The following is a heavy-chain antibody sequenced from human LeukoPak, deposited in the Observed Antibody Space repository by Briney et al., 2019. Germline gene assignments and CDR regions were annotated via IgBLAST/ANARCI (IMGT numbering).Heavy chain of an antibody. CDR3: ARDLIDYYDSTGLVDY. CDR1: GYTFTGYY. J-gene: IGHJ4*02. CDR2: INPNSGGT. V-gene: IGHV1-2*02. D-gene: IGHD3-22*01. Sequence: ASVKVSCKASGYTFTGYYMHWVRQAPGQGLEWMGWINPNSGGTNYAQKFQGRVTMTRDTSISTAYMELSRLRSDDTAVYYCARDLIDYYDSTGLVDYWGEGTLVTVSS.